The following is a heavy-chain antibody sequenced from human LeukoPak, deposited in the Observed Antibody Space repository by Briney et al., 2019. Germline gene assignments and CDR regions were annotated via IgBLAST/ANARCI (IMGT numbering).Heavy chain of an antibody. D-gene: IGHD5-18*01. V-gene: IGHV3-23*01. CDR1: GITLSNYG. CDR3: AKQTTVDTAMVTIDY. J-gene: IGHJ4*02. CDR2: ISGSGGGT. Sequence: PGGSLRLSCAVSGITLSNYGMSWVRQAPGKGLEWVAGISGSGGGTVYADSVKGRFTISRDNSKNTLYLQMNSLRAEDTAVYYCAKQTTVDTAMVTIDYWGQGTLVTVSS.